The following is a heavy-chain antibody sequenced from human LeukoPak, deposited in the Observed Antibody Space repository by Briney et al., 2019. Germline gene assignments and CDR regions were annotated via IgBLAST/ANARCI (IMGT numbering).Heavy chain of an antibody. D-gene: IGHD2-2*01. CDR2: ISGSGGST. CDR3: AKDRASATMPPDAFDI. V-gene: IGHV3-23*01. J-gene: IGHJ3*02. Sequence: GGSLRLSCAASKFTFSSYGMHWVRQAPGRGLEWVSAISGSGGSTYYADSVKGRFTISRDNSKNTLYLQMNSLRAEDTAVYYCAKDRASATMPPDAFDIWGQGTMVTVSS. CDR1: KFTFSSYG.